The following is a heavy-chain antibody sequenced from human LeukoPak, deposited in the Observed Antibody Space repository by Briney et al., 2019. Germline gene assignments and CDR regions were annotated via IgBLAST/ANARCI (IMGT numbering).Heavy chain of an antibody. Sequence: GGSLRLSCAASGFTFSDYYMSWIRQAPGKGRGWVSYISSRSSHTNYADSVKGRFTVSRDNAKNSLYLQMNSLRAEGTAAYYCARFSSGWYYFDYWGQGTLVTVSS. CDR1: GFTFSDYY. V-gene: IGHV3-11*03. D-gene: IGHD6-19*01. CDR2: ISSRSSHT. CDR3: ARFSSGWYYFDY. J-gene: IGHJ4*02.